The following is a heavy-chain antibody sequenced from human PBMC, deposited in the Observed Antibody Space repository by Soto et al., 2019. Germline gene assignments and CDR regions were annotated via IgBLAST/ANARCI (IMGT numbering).Heavy chain of an antibody. CDR3: ARDHASENWDAFDI. J-gene: IGHJ3*02. Sequence: GGSLRLSCAASGFTFSSYGMHWVRQAPGKGLEWVAVIWYDGSNKYYADSVKGRFTISRDNSKNTLYLQMNSLRAEDTAVYYCARDHASENWDAFDIWGQGTMVTVSS. V-gene: IGHV3-33*01. CDR1: GFTFSSYG. CDR2: IWYDGSNK.